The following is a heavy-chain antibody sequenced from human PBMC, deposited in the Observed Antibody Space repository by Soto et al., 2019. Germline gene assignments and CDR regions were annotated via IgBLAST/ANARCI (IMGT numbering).Heavy chain of an antibody. CDR2: IYYSGST. J-gene: IGHJ6*02. CDR1: GGSISSYY. D-gene: IGHD3-9*01. Sequence: SETLSLTCTVSGGSISSYYWSWIRQPPGKGLEWIGYIYYSGSTNYNPSLKSRVTISVDTSKNQFSLKLSSVTAADTAVYYCGRGTGTIWEEYGMDVWGQGTTVTVSS. V-gene: IGHV4-59*01. CDR3: GRGTGTIWEEYGMDV.